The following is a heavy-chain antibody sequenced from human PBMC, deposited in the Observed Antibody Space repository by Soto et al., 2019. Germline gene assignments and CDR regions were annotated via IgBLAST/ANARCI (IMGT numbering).Heavy chain of an antibody. V-gene: IGHV3-33*01. D-gene: IGHD3-22*01. CDR1: GFTFSSYG. CDR2: IWYDGSNK. Sequence: PGGSLRLSCAASGFTFSSYGMHWVRQAPGKGLEWVAVIWYDGSNKYYADSVKGRFTISRDNSEKTLYLQMNSLRAEDTATYFCATAYYDSRGFQDRWGQGTLVTVSS. CDR3: ATAYYDSRGFQDR. J-gene: IGHJ5*02.